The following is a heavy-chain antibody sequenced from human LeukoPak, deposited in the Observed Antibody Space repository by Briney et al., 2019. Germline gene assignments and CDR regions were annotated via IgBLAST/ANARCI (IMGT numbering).Heavy chain of an antibody. CDR3: ARKLGKLLTGPMDV. Sequence: GGSLRLSCAASGFTFSSYWMSWVRQAPGKGLEWVATIKQDGSEKYYVDSVKGRFTISRDNAKNSLYLQMNSLRAEDTAVYYCARKLGKLLTGPMDVWGKGTTVTISS. J-gene: IGHJ6*04. CDR2: IKQDGSEK. CDR1: GFTFSSYW. D-gene: IGHD3-9*01. V-gene: IGHV3-7*01.